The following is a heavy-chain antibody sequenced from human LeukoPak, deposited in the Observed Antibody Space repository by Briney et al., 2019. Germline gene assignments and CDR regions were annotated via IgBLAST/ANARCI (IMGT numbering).Heavy chain of an antibody. V-gene: IGHV4-59*08. CDR1: GGSISPYY. J-gene: IGHJ4*02. D-gene: IGHD6-6*01. Sequence: SETLSLTCTVSGGSISPYYWSWVRQPPGKGLEWIGYIYFTGSNNYNPSLKSRVTISVDTSKNQLSLRLSSVTASDAAVYYCARGAALGIAARRVLDYWGQGALVTVSS. CDR3: ARGAALGIAARRVLDY. CDR2: IYFTGSN.